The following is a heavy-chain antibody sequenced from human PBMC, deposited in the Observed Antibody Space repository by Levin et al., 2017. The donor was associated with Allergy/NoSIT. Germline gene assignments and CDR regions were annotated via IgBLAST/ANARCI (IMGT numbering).Heavy chain of an antibody. J-gene: IGHJ4*02. V-gene: IGHV3-23*01. Sequence: ASVKVSCVAYGFTFSSYAMSWVRQAPGKGLEWLSIFSGSGGTTSYADSVKGRFTISRDNSKNTLFLQMNSLRAEDTAVYYCAKKGGTGTNYYFDYWGQGTLVTVSS. CDR2: FSGSGGTT. D-gene: IGHD1-14*01. CDR3: AKKGGTGTNYYFDY. CDR1: GFTFSSYA.